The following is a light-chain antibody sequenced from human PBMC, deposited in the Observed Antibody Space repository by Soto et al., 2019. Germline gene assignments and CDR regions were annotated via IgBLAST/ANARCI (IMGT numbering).Light chain of an antibody. CDR2: AAS. CDR1: QTISTY. CDR3: QQSHSAPLT. J-gene: IGKJ4*01. Sequence: DLQLTQSPSSLSASIGGRVTITCRASQTISTYLNWYQQRPGKAPKLLIYAASSLQSGVPSRFSGSGSGTDFTLTISSLQPEDFATYYCQQSHSAPLTFGGGTKVEIK. V-gene: IGKV1-39*01.